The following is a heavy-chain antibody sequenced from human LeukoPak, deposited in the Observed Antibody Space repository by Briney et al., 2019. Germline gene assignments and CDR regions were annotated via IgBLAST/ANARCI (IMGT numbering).Heavy chain of an antibody. D-gene: IGHD5-24*01. CDR1: GFTFSSYS. J-gene: IGHJ4*02. V-gene: IGHV3-21*04. Sequence: GGSLRLSCAASGFTFSSYSMNWVRQAPGKGLEWVSSISSSSSYIYYADSVKGRFTISRDNAKNSLYLQMNSLRAEDTAVYYCAKDVDGYNSAIFDYWGQGTLVTVSS. CDR2: ISSSSSYI. CDR3: AKDVDGYNSAIFDY.